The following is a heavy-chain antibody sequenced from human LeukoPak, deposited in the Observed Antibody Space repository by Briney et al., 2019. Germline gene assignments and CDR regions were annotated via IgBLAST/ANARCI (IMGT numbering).Heavy chain of an antibody. D-gene: IGHD5-24*01. CDR3: ARGRDGFTILAY. Sequence: SETLSLTCTVSGGSISSGNYYWTWIRQPAGKGLEWIGRINTSGGTFHNPSLKSRVTISLDTSKNQFSLNLSSVTAADTAVYYCARGRDGFTILAYWGREPWSPSPQ. V-gene: IGHV4-61*02. J-gene: IGHJ4*02. CDR2: INTSGGT. CDR1: GGSISSGNYY.